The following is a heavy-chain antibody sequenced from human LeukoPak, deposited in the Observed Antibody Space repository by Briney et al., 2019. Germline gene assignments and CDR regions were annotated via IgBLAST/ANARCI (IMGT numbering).Heavy chain of an antibody. Sequence: GSLILSCAASGFTFSSYSMNWVRQAPGEGLEWVAYISSSSSSIYYSDSVKGRFTISRDNAKNSLYLQMNSLRAEDTAVYYCANDGDAFDIWGQGTMVTVSS. J-gene: IGHJ3*02. CDR2: ISSSSSSI. CDR1: GFTFSSYS. D-gene: IGHD1-1*01. CDR3: ANDGDAFDI. V-gene: IGHV3-48*01.